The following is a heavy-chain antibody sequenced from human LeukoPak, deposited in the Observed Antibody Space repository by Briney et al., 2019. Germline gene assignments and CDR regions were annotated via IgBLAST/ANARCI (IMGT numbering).Heavy chain of an antibody. CDR1: GFTFSSYW. D-gene: IGHD2-15*01. CDR3: ARGEEVVAARRYYYYYYMDV. V-gene: IGHV3-74*01. Sequence: PGGSLRLSCAASGFTFSSYWMHWVRQAPGKGLVWVSRINSDGSSTSYADSVKGRFTISRDNAKNTLYLQMNSLRAEDTAVYYCARGEEVVAARRYYYYYYMDVWGKGTTVTISS. J-gene: IGHJ6*03. CDR2: INSDGSST.